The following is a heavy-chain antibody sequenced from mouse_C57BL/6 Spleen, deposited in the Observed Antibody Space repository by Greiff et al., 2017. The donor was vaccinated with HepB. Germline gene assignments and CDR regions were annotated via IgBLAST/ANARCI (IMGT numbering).Heavy chain of an antibody. V-gene: IGHV5-17*01. J-gene: IGHJ4*01. CDR1: GFTFSDYG. CDR3: ARNYYGSREDAMDY. Sequence: EVQLVESGGGLVKPGGSLKLSCAASGFTFSDYGMHWVRQAPEKGLEWVAYISSGSSTIYYADTVKGRFTISRDNAKNTLFLQMTSLRSEDTAMYYCARNYYGSREDAMDYWGQGTSVTVSS. D-gene: IGHD1-1*01. CDR2: ISSGSSTI.